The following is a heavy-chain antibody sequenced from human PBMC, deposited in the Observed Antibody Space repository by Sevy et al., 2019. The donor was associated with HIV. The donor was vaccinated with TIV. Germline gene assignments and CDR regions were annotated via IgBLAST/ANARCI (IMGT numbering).Heavy chain of an antibody. D-gene: IGHD2-8*01. CDR1: GFTFSKYS. V-gene: IGHV3-21*04. CDR3: AREGCTKPHDY. J-gene: IGHJ4*02. CDR2: FSFGCGKI. Sequence: GGSLRLSCAASGFTFSKYSMNWIRQTPGKGLEWVATFSFGCGKINYADDGKGGFTISRDDSRNTFYLELNSLRAEDTAIDYCAREGCTKPHDYWGQGTVVTVSS.